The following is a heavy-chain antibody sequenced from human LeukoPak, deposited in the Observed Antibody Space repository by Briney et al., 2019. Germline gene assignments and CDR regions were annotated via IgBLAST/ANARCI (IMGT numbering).Heavy chain of an antibody. D-gene: IGHD6-19*01. CDR2: IYYSGST. CDR1: GVSISSYY. J-gene: IGHJ4*02. V-gene: IGHV4-59*01. Sequence: SETLSLTCTVSGVSISSYYWSWIRQPPGKGLEWIVYIYYSGSTNYNPSLKSRVTISVDTSKNQFSLKLSSVTAADTGVYYCARNAVAGTVWFDYWGQGTLVTVSS. CDR3: ARNAVAGTVWFDY.